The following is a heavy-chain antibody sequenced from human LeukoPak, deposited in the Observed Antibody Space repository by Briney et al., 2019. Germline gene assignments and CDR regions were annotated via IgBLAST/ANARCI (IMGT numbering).Heavy chain of an antibody. CDR1: GYTLTELS. Sequence: ASVKVSCKVSGYTLTELSMHWVRQAPGKGLEWMGGFDPEDGETSYAQKFQGRVAMTEDTSTDTAYMELSSLRSEGTAVYYCATDRGGDFDYWGRGTLVTVSS. V-gene: IGHV1-24*01. CDR2: FDPEDGET. D-gene: IGHD4-17*01. J-gene: IGHJ4*02. CDR3: ATDRGGDFDY.